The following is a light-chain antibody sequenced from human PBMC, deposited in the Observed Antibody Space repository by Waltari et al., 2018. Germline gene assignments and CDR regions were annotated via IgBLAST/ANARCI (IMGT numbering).Light chain of an antibody. CDR2: EVS. Sequence: QSALTQPPSASGSPGQTVTISCTGSSSDVGVYNYVSWSQQHPAKAPKLMIYEVSTRPAGVPVGFSGSKTGNTASLTVSGLQAGDEADYYCSSYAGSNNLVFGGGTKLTVL. CDR3: SSYAGSNNLV. CDR1: SSDVGVYNY. J-gene: IGLJ2*01. V-gene: IGLV2-8*01.